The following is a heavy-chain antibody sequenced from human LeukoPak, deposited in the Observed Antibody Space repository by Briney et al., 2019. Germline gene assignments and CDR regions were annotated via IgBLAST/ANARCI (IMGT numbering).Heavy chain of an antibody. J-gene: IGHJ4*02. D-gene: IGHD4-11*01. CDR1: GGSINSYY. CDR3: ARGDYKTGSYYFDY. Sequence: SETLSLTCTVSGGSINSYYWSWIRQPPGNGLDWIGCISYSGITNYNPSLKSRLTISVDTSKNQFSLNLSSVTAADMGVYYCARGDYKTGSYYFDYWGQGTLVTVSS. CDR2: ISYSGIT. V-gene: IGHV4-59*01.